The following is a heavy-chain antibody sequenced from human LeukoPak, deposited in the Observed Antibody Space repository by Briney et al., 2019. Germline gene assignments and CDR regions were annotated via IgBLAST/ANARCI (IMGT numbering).Heavy chain of an antibody. Sequence: GESLKISCQGSEYSFTNYWIGWVRQMPGKGLEWMGIIYPDDSDTRYSPSFQGQVTISADKSISIAYLQWSSLKASDTAMYYCARTTEAHSWQTRYYSYYMDVWGKGTTVTVSS. CDR1: EYSFTNYW. J-gene: IGHJ6*03. D-gene: IGHD6-13*01. V-gene: IGHV5-51*01. CDR2: IYPDDSDT. CDR3: ARTTEAHSWQTRYYSYYMDV.